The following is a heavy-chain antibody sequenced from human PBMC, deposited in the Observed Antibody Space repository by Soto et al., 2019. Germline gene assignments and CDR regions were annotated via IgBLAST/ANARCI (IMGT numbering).Heavy chain of an antibody. CDR2: IRGRADNYAT. Sequence: EVQLVESGGDLVQPGGSLKLSCAASGFIFSGTTIHWVRQASGEGLEWVGGIRGRADNYATGYAASVKGRFTISRDDSKKTAYLQMNSLKTEDTAVYFCTRAPDGNNADYWGQGTLVTVSS. CDR3: TRAPDGNNADY. D-gene: IGHD6-13*01. V-gene: IGHV3-73*02. CDR1: GFIFSGTT. J-gene: IGHJ4*02.